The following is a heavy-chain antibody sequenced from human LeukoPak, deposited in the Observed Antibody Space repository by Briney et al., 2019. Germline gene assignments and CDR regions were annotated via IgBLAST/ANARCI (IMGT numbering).Heavy chain of an antibody. CDR1: GYTFTGYY. CDR3: ARDLTGTTSGWFDP. V-gene: IGHV1-2*02. D-gene: IGHD1-7*01. Sequence: ASVKVSCKASGYTFTGYYMHWVRQAPGQGLEWMGWINPNSGGTNYAQKFQGRVTMTRDTSTSTAYMELSRLRSDDTAVYYCARDLTGTTSGWFDPWGQGTLVTVSS. CDR2: INPNSGGT. J-gene: IGHJ5*02.